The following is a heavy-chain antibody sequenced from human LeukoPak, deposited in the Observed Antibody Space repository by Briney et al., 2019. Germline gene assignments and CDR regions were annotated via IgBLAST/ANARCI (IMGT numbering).Heavy chain of an antibody. V-gene: IGHV3-15*01. D-gene: IGHD3-9*01. CDR3: TTEARYFGDYYFDY. CDR1: SFTISNTW. Sequence: GGSLILSCVASSFTISNTWMIWVRQAPGKGLEWVGRIKSKTNCGTTDYAAPLKGRFTISRDDSKNTLYLQMNSLKTEDGDVYYCTTEARYFGDYYFDYWGQGPLVSVSS. CDR2: IKSKTNCGTT. J-gene: IGHJ4*02.